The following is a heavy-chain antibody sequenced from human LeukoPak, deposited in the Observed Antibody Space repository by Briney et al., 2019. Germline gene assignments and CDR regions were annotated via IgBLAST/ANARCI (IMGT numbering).Heavy chain of an antibody. CDR3: ARENCSGGSCYSIHYYYYMDV. J-gene: IGHJ6*03. CDR1: GGSFSGYY. D-gene: IGHD2-15*01. Sequence: PSETLSLTCAVYGGSFSGYYWSWIRQPPGKGLEWIGEINHSGSTNYNPPLKSRVTISVDTSKNQFSLKLSSVTAADTAVYYCARENCSGGSCYSIHYYYYMDVWGKGTTVTVSS. CDR2: INHSGST. V-gene: IGHV4-34*01.